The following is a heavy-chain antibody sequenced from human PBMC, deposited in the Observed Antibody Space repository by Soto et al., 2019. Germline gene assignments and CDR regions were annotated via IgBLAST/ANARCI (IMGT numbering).Heavy chain of an antibody. D-gene: IGHD3-3*01. CDR1: GFTFSSYS. V-gene: IGHV3-21*01. CDR3: ARDHAYYDFWSGYQFYYYYGMDV. Sequence: EVQLVESGGGLVKPGGSLRLSCAASGFTFSSYSMNWVRQAPGKGLEWVSSISSSSSYIYYADSVKGRFTISRDNAKNSLYLQMNSLRGEDTAVYYCARDHAYYDFWSGYQFYYYYGMDVWGQGTTVTVSS. CDR2: ISSSSSYI. J-gene: IGHJ6*02.